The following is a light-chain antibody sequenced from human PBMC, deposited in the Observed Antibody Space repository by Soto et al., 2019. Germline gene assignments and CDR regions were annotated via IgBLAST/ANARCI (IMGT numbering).Light chain of an antibody. J-gene: IGLJ2*01. Sequence: QSALTQPASVSGSPGQSITISCTGTSSVVGGYNYVSWYQQHPGKAPKLLICDVTNRPSGVSNRFSGSKSGNTASLTISGLQTEDEADYYCSSFASSIPLVFGGGTKVTVL. CDR2: DVT. CDR1: SSVVGGYNY. V-gene: IGLV2-14*03. CDR3: SSFASSIPLV.